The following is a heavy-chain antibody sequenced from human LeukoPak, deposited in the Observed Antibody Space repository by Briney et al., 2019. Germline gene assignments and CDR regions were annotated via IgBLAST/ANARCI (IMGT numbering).Heavy chain of an antibody. CDR3: ARGHYDILTGSSDYFDY. Sequence: GGSLRLSCAASGFTFSSYDMHWVRQATGKGLEWVSAIGTAGDTYYPGSVKGRFTISRENAKNSLYLQMNSLRAGDTAVYYCARGHYDILTGSSDYFDYWGQGTLVTVSS. V-gene: IGHV3-13*01. J-gene: IGHJ4*02. CDR2: IGTAGDT. D-gene: IGHD3-9*01. CDR1: GFTFSSYD.